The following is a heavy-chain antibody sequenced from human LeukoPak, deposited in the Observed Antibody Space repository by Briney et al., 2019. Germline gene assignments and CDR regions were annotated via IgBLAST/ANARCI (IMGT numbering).Heavy chain of an antibody. D-gene: IGHD2-21*01. CDR2: INIYWSHT. V-gene: IGHV3-74*01. Sequence: GGSLRLSCAPSGLPFSRYWMYCVRHAPGKGLVCVSCINIYWSHTGYADSVKGRFTIPRDNAKNTLYLQINSLGVEDTAVYYCSSPIKGGYWGQGALVTVSS. CDR3: SSPIKGGY. CDR1: GLPFSRYW. J-gene: IGHJ4*02.